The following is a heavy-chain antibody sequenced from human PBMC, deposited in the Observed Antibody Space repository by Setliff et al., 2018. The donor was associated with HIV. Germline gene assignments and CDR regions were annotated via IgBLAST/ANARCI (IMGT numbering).Heavy chain of an antibody. J-gene: IGHJ6*03. Sequence: SETLSLTCYVTDDPISSYYWSWVRQPAGKGLEWIGRLYVSGDTNYDPSLKSRVTMSLDTSKKHFSLNLKSVTAADTAVYYCALTGHRLLRGYMDVWGKGTTVTVSS. CDR1: DDPISSYY. CDR3: ALTGHRLLRGYMDV. D-gene: IGHD2-15*01. CDR2: LYVSGDT. V-gene: IGHV4-4*07.